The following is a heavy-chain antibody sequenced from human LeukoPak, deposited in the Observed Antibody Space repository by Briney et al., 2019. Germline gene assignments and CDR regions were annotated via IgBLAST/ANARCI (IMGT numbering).Heavy chain of an antibody. CDR2: INHSGST. J-gene: IGHJ3*02. CDR3: ARLGRRNAFDI. CDR1: GGSFSGYY. V-gene: IGHV4-34*01. Sequence: SETLSLTCAVYGGSFSGYYWNWIRQPPGKGLEWIGEINHSGSTYYNPSLKSRVTISVDTSKNQFSLKLSSVTAADTAVYYCARLGRRNAFDIWGQGTMVTVSS.